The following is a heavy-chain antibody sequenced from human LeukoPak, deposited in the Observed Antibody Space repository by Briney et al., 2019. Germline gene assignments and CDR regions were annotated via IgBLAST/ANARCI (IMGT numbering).Heavy chain of an antibody. Sequence: SETLSLTCTVSGASISSGGHYWSWIRQPPGKGLEWIGYIYHSGSTYYNPSLKSRVTISVDTSKNQFSLKLSSVTAADTAVYYCARWEAARYDAFDIWGQGTMVTVSS. J-gene: IGHJ3*02. V-gene: IGHV4-30-2*02. CDR1: GASISSGGHY. CDR3: ARWEAARYDAFDI. D-gene: IGHD6-6*01. CDR2: IYHSGST.